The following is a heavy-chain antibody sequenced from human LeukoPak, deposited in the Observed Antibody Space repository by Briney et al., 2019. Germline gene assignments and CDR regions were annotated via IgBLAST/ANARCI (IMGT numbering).Heavy chain of an antibody. Sequence: GGSLRLSCAASGFTFSSYAMSWVRQAPGKGLEWVSAISGSGGSTYYADSVKGRFTISRDNSKNTLYLQMNSLRAEDTAVYYCAKDKYYGSGSRDDAFDIWGQGTMVTVSS. CDR2: ISGSGGST. V-gene: IGHV3-23*01. CDR1: GFTFSSYA. J-gene: IGHJ3*02. CDR3: AKDKYYGSGSRDDAFDI. D-gene: IGHD3-10*01.